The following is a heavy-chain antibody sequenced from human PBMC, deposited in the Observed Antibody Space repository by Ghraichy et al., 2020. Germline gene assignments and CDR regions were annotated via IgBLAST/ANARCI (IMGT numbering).Heavy chain of an antibody. CDR3: ARAAIVVVPAATRPGGDY. J-gene: IGHJ4*02. D-gene: IGHD2-2*01. CDR2: ISAYNGNT. CDR1: GYTFTSYG. Sequence: ASVKVSCKASGYTFTSYGISWVRQAPGQGLEWMGWISAYNGNTNYAQKLQGRVTMTTDTSTSTAYMELRSLRSDDTAVYYCARAAIVVVPAATRPGGDYWGQGTLVTVSS. V-gene: IGHV1-18*04.